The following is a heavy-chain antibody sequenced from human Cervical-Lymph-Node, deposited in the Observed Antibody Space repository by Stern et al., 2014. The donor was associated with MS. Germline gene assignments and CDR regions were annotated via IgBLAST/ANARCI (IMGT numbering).Heavy chain of an antibody. V-gene: IGHV5-51*03. J-gene: IGHJ6*02. Sequence: EVQLVESGAEVKKPRDSLKISCKGSGYTFSKNWIAWVRQMPGKGLEWMGIIYPGDSDTRYSPSFPGQGPMSDDKSINTAYLQCYSLKPPAPPIFYWPRPPPRRSSNDPNFGLDVWGQGTTVTVSS. D-gene: IGHD6-6*01. CDR2: IYPGDSDT. CDR3: PRPPPRRSSNDPNFGLDV. CDR1: GYTFSKNW.